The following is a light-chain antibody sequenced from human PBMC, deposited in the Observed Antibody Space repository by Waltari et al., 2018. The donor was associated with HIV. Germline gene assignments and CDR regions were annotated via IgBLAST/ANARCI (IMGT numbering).Light chain of an antibody. J-gene: IGKJ4*01. CDR2: GAS. V-gene: IGKV3-11*01. CDR3: QQRGDWPPFT. Sequence: EIVLTQSPATLSLSPGERATLSCRASQTINNYLAWFQQKPGQPPRLLIYGASNRATGIPARFSGSGSRTDFTLTISSLEPEDFAVYYCQQRGDWPPFTFGGGTKVEIK. CDR1: QTINNY.